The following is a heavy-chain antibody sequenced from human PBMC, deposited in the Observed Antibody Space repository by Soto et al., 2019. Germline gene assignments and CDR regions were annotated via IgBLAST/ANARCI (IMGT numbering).Heavy chain of an antibody. J-gene: IGHJ4*02. CDR3: ARDLAAVPRAFDY. Sequence: PSETLSLTCTVSGGSISSYFYIWVRQPPGKGLEWIGFVYYTGTTDYNPSLKSRVTISVDTSKTQFSLNLRSVTAADTAVYYCARDLAAVPRAFDYWGRGTLVTAPQ. CDR1: GGSISSYF. CDR2: VYYTGTT. D-gene: IGHD6-13*01. V-gene: IGHV4-59*01.